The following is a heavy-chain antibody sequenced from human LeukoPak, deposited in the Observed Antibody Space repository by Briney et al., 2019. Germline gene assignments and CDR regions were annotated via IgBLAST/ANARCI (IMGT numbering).Heavy chain of an antibody. CDR1: GFTVNSNY. CDR3: ATAAYDTGSYIVNHDY. J-gene: IGHJ4*02. Sequence: PGGSLRLSCAASGFTVNSNYMSWVRQAAGEGLAWVSVIYRDDTTYHADSVKGRFTISRDNSKNTLYLQMSSLRAEDTAMYYCATAAYDTGSYIVNHDYWGQGTLVTVSS. D-gene: IGHD3-22*01. V-gene: IGHV3-53*01. CDR2: IYRDDTT.